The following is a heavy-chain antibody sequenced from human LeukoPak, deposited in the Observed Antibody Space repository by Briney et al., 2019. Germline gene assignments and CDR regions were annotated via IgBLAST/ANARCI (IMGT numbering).Heavy chain of an antibody. CDR1: GFTFSSYA. CDR2: ISWNSGSI. J-gene: IGHJ5*02. D-gene: IGHD3-3*01. Sequence: GGSLRLSCAASGFTFSSYAMHWVRQAPGKGLEWVSGISWNSGSIGYADSVKGRFTISRDNAKNSLYLQMNSLRAEDTALYYCAKDIRFLEWLGGFDPWGQGTLVTVSS. V-gene: IGHV3-9*01. CDR3: AKDIRFLEWLGGFDP.